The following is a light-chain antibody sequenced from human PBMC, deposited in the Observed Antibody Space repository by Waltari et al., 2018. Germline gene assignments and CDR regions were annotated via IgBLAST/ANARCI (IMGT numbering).Light chain of an antibody. CDR3: QQYNSSPWT. J-gene: IGKJ1*01. Sequence: DIQMTQSPSTLSASVGDRVTITCRASQGISSWLAWYQQKPGEAPNLLIYDASSLQSGVPSRFSGSGSGTEFTLTISSLQPDDIATYYCQQYNSSPWTFGQGTKVEIK. V-gene: IGKV1-5*01. CDR1: QGISSW. CDR2: DAS.